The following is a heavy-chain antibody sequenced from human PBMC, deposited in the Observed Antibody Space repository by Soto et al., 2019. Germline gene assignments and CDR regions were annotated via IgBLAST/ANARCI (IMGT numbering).Heavy chain of an antibody. CDR2: MNPNSGNT. V-gene: IGHV1-8*01. J-gene: IGHJ6*02. CDR3: ARRRYSNSWYYYYYYGMDV. Sequence: QVQLVQSGAEVKKPGASVKVSCKASGYTFTSYDINWVRQATGQGLEWMGWMNPNSGNTGYAQKFQGRVTMTRNTSISTAYMELSSLRSEDTAVYYCARRRYSNSWYYYYYYGMDVWGQGTTVTVSS. D-gene: IGHD6-13*01. CDR1: GYTFTSYD.